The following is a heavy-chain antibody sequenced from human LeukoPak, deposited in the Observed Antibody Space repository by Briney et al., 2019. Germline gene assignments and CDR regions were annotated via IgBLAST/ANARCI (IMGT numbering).Heavy chain of an antibody. Sequence: ASVKVSCKASGYTLTSYYIHWVRQAPGQGLEWMGKINPSGGNTRYAQKFQGRVTMTRDMSTSTVYMELSSLRSEDTALFYCARSYRDAFDIWGQGTMVTVSS. CDR2: INPSGGNT. CDR1: GYTLTSYY. V-gene: IGHV1-46*01. CDR3: ARSYRDAFDI. D-gene: IGHD1-26*01. J-gene: IGHJ3*02.